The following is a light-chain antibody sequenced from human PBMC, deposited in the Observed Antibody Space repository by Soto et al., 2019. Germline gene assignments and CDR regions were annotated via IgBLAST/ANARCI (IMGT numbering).Light chain of an antibody. Sequence: DVVMTQSPLSLPVTLGQPASISCRSSQSLLYRDGNTYLNWFQQRPGHSPRRLIYKVSNRDSGVPDRVSGSGSGTDFTLKISRVEAEDVGVYYCMQGTHWPLTFGGGTKVEIK. CDR2: KVS. J-gene: IGKJ4*01. V-gene: IGKV2-30*01. CDR3: MQGTHWPLT. CDR1: QSLLYRDGNTY.